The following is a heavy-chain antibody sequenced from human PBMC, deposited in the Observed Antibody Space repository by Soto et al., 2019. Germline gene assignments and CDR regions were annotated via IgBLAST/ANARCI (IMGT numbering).Heavy chain of an antibody. D-gene: IGHD6-13*01. Sequence: SETLFLTCAVSGGSISTSNWWSWVRQPPGKGLEWIGEVYRTGSTNYNPSLESRLTISVDKSKNQFSLKLTSVTAADTAVYYWARARATIGAAATFDCWGQETLVTVSS. CDR1: GGSISTSNW. J-gene: IGHJ4*02. CDR3: ARARATIGAAATFDC. V-gene: IGHV4-4*02. CDR2: VYRTGST.